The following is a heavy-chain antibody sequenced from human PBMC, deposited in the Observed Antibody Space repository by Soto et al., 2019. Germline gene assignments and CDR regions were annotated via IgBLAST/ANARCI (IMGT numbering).Heavy chain of an antibody. D-gene: IGHD6-6*01. CDR3: ARDGAARRHYYGMDV. Sequence: WGSLRLSCAASGFAFISYSINLFRHSPWKGLEWVSSISSSSSYIYYADSVKGRFTISRDNAKNSLYLQMNSLRAEDTAVYYCARDGAARRHYYGMDVWGQGTTVTVSS. CDR2: ISSSSSYI. J-gene: IGHJ6*02. CDR1: GFAFISYS. V-gene: IGHV3-21*01.